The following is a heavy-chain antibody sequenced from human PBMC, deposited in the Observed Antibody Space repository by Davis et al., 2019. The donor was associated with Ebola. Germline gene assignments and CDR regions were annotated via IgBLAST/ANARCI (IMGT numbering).Heavy chain of an antibody. V-gene: IGHV3-23*01. D-gene: IGHD2-8*02. CDR2: ISGSGGST. Sequence: GGSLRLSCAASGFTFSSHEMNWVRQAPGKGLEWVSAISGSGGSTYYADSVKGRFTISRDNSKNTLYLQMNSLRAEDTAVYYCAKRLMDYCTGGVCYSDWYFDLWGHGTLVTVSS. J-gene: IGHJ2*01. CDR3: AKRLMDYCTGGVCYSDWYFDL. CDR1: GFTFSSHE.